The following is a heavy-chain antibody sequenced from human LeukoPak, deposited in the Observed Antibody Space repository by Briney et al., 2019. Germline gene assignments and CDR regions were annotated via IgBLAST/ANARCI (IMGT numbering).Heavy chain of an antibody. Sequence: GGSLRLSCAASGFTFSSYAMSWVRQAPGKGLEWVSAISGSGGSTYYADSVKGRFTISRDNSKNTLYLQMNSLRAEDTAVYYCAKVRSVVVVVAAIDYWGQGTLVTVSS. CDR1: GFTFSSYA. CDR3: AKVRSVVVVVAAIDY. J-gene: IGHJ4*02. CDR2: ISGSGGST. D-gene: IGHD2-15*01. V-gene: IGHV3-23*01.